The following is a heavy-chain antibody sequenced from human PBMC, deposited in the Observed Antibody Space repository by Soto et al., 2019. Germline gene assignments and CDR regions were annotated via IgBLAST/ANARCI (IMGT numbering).Heavy chain of an antibody. J-gene: IGHJ6*03. D-gene: IGHD2-2*01. CDR3: ARDSDIVVVPAAMKIFDYYYYYMDV. V-gene: IGHV3-7*05. Sequence: PGGSLRLSCAASGFTFSSYWMSWVRQAPGKGLEWVANIKQDGSEKYYVDSVKGRSTISRDNAKNSLYLQMNSLRAEDTAVYYCARDSDIVVVPAAMKIFDYYYYYMDVWGKGTTVTVSS. CDR1: GFTFSSYW. CDR2: IKQDGSEK.